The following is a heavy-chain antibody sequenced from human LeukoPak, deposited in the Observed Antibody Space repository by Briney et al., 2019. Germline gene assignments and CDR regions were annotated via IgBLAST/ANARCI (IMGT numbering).Heavy chain of an antibody. V-gene: IGHV3-30*03. CDR3: ASGGGYCST. CDR1: GFTFSSYG. CDR2: ISYDGSNK. J-gene: IGHJ5*02. Sequence: GGSLRLSCAASGFTFSSYGMHWVRQAPGKGLEWVAVISYDGSNKYYADSVKGRFTISRDNSKNTLYLQMNSLRAEDTAVYYCASGGGYCSTWGQGTLVTVSS. D-gene: IGHD2-15*01.